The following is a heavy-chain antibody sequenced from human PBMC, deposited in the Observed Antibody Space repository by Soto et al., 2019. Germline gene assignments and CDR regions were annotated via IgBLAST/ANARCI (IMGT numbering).Heavy chain of an antibody. CDR1: GGSFSGYY. J-gene: IGHJ4*02. CDR2: INHSGST. V-gene: IGHV4-34*01. CDR3: ARESGSRWYLDY. Sequence: PSETLSLTCAVYGGSFSGYYWSWIRQPPGKGLEWIGEINHSGSTNYNPSLKSRVTISVDKSKNQFSLKLSSVTAADTAVYYCARESGSRWYLDYWGQGTLVTVSS. D-gene: IGHD6-13*01.